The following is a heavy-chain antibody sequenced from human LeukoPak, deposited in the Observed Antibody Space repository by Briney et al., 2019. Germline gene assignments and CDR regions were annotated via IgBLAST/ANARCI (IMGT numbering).Heavy chain of an antibody. J-gene: IGHJ4*02. Sequence: SETLSLTCAVCGGSFSGYYWTWIRQPPGKGLEWIGEINHGGSANYNPSLKSRVTISIDTSKTQFSLKLNSVIAADTAVFYCARGVGSSGWTLGSYFDYWGQGTLVTVSS. CDR3: ARGVGSSGWTLGSYFDY. CDR1: GGSFSGYY. CDR2: INHGGSA. V-gene: IGHV4-34*01. D-gene: IGHD6-19*01.